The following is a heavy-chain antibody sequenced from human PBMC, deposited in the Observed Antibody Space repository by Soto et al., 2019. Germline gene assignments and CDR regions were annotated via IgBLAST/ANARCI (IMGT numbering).Heavy chain of an antibody. D-gene: IGHD1-7*01. CDR2: IYYSGST. Sequence: PSETLSVTCTVSGGSINSYFWSWIRKTQGKGLEWIGYIYYSGSTNYNPSLKSRVTISVDTSKNWFSLKLSSVTAADTSVYYCARHSSPAGTNFDYWGQGTLVTVSS. J-gene: IGHJ4*02. CDR3: ARHSSPAGTNFDY. CDR1: GGSINSYF. V-gene: IGHV4-59*08.